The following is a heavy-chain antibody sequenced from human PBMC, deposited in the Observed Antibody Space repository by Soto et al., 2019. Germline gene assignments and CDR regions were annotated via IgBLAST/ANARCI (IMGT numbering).Heavy chain of an antibody. D-gene: IGHD1-1*01. J-gene: IGHJ1*01. CDR2: ISGSGGST. CDR3: AKVPPPVESIAEYFQH. CDR1: GFTFSSYA. Sequence: EVQLLESGGGLVQPGGSLRLSCAASGFTFSSYAMSWVRQAPGKGLEWVSAISGSGGSTYYADSVKGRFTISRDNSKNTLYLQMNSLRAEDTAVYYCAKVPPPVESIAEYFQHWGQGTLVTVAS. V-gene: IGHV3-23*01.